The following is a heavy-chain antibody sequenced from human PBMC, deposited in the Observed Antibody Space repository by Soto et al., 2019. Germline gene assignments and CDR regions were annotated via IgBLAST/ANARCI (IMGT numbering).Heavy chain of an antibody. CDR2: INPNSGGT. V-gene: IGHV1-2*02. CDR1: GYTFTGYY. Sequence: ASVKVSCKASGYTFTGYYMHWVRQAPGQGLEWMGWINPNSGGTNYAQKFQGRVTMTRDTSISTAYMELSRLRFDDTAVYYCAREIYSSGQPQSYGMDVWGQGTTVTVSS. CDR3: AREIYSSGQPQSYGMDV. J-gene: IGHJ6*02. D-gene: IGHD6-19*01.